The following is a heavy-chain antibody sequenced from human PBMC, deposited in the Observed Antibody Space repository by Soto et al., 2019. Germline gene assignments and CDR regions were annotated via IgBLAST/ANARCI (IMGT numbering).Heavy chain of an antibody. D-gene: IGHD3-22*01. V-gene: IGHV3-23*01. CDR1: GFTFRSYA. J-gene: IGHJ4*02. CDR3: AKESLDYYDSSGLDY. CDR2: ISGSGGST. Sequence: EVQLLESGGGLVQPGGSLRLSCAASGFTFRSYAMSWVRQAPGKGLECVSAISGSGGSTYYADSVKGRFTISRDNPKNTLYLQMNSLTAEDTAVYYCAKESLDYYDSSGLDYWGQGTLVTVSS.